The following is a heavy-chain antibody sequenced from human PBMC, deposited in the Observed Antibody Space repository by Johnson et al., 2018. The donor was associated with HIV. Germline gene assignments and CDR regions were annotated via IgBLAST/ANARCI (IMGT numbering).Heavy chain of an antibody. D-gene: IGHD3-22*01. J-gene: IGHJ3*02. Sequence: VQLVESGGGVVRPGGSLRLSCAASGFTVSSNYMSWVRQAPGKGLEWVSVIYSGGSTYYADSVKGRFTISRDNSKNTLYLQMNSLRTEDTAVYYCARGRITTIVMDLRGGGFDIWGQGTMVIVSS. V-gene: IGHV3-66*01. CDR3: ARGRITTIVMDLRGGGFDI. CDR2: IYSGGST. CDR1: GFTVSSNY.